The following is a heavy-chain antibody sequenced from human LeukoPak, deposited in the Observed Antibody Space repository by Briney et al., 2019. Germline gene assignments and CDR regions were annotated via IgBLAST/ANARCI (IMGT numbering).Heavy chain of an antibody. V-gene: IGHV3-7*01. CDR1: GLTFKNHW. CDR2: MKQDGSER. Sequence: GGSLRLSCVGSGLTFKNHWMVWVRQAPGKGLEWVANMKQDGSERYYGDSVRGRFTISRDNAKSSLYLQMNSLRAADTAVYYCVRDADWASDYWGQGTLVTVSS. CDR3: VRDADWASDY. D-gene: IGHD3/OR15-3a*01. J-gene: IGHJ4*02.